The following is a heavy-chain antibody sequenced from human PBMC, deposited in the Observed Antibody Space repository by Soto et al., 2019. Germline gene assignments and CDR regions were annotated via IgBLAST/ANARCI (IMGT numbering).Heavy chain of an antibody. V-gene: IGHV3-23*01. CDR2: ISGSGGST. J-gene: IGHJ4*02. Sequence: GGSLRLSCAASGFTFSSYAMSWVRQAPGKGLEWVSAISGSGGSTYYADSVKGRFTISRDNSKNTLYLQMNSLRAEDTAVYYCVPQDIVAPILLDYWGQGTLVTVSS. CDR3: VPQDIVAPILLDY. D-gene: IGHD5-12*01. CDR1: GFTFSSYA.